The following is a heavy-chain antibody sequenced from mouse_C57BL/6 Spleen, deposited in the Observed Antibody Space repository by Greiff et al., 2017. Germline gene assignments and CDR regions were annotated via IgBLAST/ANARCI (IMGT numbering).Heavy chain of an antibody. V-gene: IGHV1-47*01. CDR1: GYTFTTYP. CDR3: ARGEGYYAYFDY. CDR2: FHPYNDDT. Sequence: VKLMESGAELVKPGASVKMSCKASGYTFTTYPIEWMKQNHGKSLEWIGNFHPYNDDTKYNEKFKGKATLTVEKSSSTVYLELSRLTSDDSAVYYCARGEGYYAYFDYWGQGTTLTVSS. J-gene: IGHJ2*01. D-gene: IGHD2-1*01.